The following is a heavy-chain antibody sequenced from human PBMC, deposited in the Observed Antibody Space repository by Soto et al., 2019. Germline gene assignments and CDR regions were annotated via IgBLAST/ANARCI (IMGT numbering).Heavy chain of an antibody. CDR3: AKCPDLYYYGSGLDV. Sequence: GGSLRLSCAASGFTFSSYAMSWVRQAPGKGLEWVSAISGSGGSTYYEDSVKVRFTISRDNSKNTLYLQMNSLRAEDTAVYYCAKCPDLYYYGSGLDVWGQGTTVTVSS. CDR2: ISGSGGST. CDR1: GFTFSSYA. V-gene: IGHV3-23*01. D-gene: IGHD3-10*01. J-gene: IGHJ6*02.